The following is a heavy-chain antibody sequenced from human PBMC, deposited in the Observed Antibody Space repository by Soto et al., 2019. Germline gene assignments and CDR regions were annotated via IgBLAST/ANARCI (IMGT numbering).Heavy chain of an antibody. Sequence: GAAVKCSCKASGYTFTSYYMHWVGQAPGQVLDWMVIINASGGSTSYAQKFQGRVTMTRDTSTSAVYMELSRLISEDTAVYYCARDVGDDSSXLVGFGIWAERTMVTDSS. CDR1: GYTFTSYY. CDR2: INASGGST. CDR3: ARDVGDDSSXLVGFGI. D-gene: IGHD3-22*01. J-gene: IGHJ3*02. V-gene: IGHV1-46*01.